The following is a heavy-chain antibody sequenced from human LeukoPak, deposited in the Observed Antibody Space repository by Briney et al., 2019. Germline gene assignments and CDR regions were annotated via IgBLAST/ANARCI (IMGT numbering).Heavy chain of an antibody. CDR3: ARGLITGTWDY. CDR1: GFTFSSYW. Sequence: GGSLRLSCAASGFTFSSYWMSWVRQAPGKGLEWVANMKQDGSEIHYVDSVKGRFTISRDNAKNSLYLRMNSLRAEDTAVYYCARGLITGTWDYWGQGTLVTVSS. J-gene: IGHJ4*02. V-gene: IGHV3-7*01. D-gene: IGHD1-7*01. CDR2: MKQDGSEI.